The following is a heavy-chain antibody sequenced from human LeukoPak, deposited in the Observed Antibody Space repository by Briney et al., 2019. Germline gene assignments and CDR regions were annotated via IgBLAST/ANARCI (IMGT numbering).Heavy chain of an antibody. J-gene: IGHJ4*02. CDR2: IYPGDSDT. Sequence: GESLKISCKGSGYSFTSYWIGWVRQMPGKGLEWMGIIYPGDSDTRYSPSFQGQVTISADKSISTTYLQWSSLKASDTAMYYCGTPYPREYCSSTTCYFNYWGQGTLVTVSS. CDR3: GTPYPREYCSSTTCYFNY. D-gene: IGHD2-2*01. V-gene: IGHV5-51*01. CDR1: GYSFTSYW.